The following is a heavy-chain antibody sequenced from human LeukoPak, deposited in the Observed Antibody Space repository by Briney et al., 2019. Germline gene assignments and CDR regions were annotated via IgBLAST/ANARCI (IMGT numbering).Heavy chain of an antibody. Sequence: SETLSLTCTVSGGSISSFYWSWIRQPPGKGLEWIGYIYYSGSTNYNPSLKSRVTISVDTSQNQFSLKLSSVTAADTAVYYCARGATAWVHFDSWGQGTLVTVSS. CDR2: IYYSGST. CDR1: GGSISSFY. CDR3: ARGATAWVHFDS. D-gene: IGHD1-26*01. J-gene: IGHJ4*02. V-gene: IGHV4-59*01.